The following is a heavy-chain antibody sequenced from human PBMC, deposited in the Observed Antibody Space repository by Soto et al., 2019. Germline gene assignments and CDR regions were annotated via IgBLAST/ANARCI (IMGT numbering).Heavy chain of an antibody. CDR3: ARDTGGYSYGPHLNWFDP. Sequence: PGGSLRLSCAASGFTFSDYYMSWIRQAPGKGLEWVSSISSSGSYIYYADSVKGRFTISRDNAKNSLYLQMNSLRAEDTAVYYCARDTGGYSYGPHLNWFDPWGQGTLVTVSS. V-gene: IGHV3-11*04. J-gene: IGHJ5*02. CDR2: ISSSGSYI. D-gene: IGHD5-18*01. CDR1: GFTFSDYY.